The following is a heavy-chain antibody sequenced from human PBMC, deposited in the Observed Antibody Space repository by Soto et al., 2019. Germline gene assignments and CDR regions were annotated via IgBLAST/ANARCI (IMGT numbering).Heavy chain of an antibody. V-gene: IGHV4-31*03. D-gene: IGHD3-16*02. CDR3: ARIKRDYDGVWGSYRLDY. CDR1: GGSISSGGYY. Sequence: QVQLQESGPGLVKPLQTLSLTCTVSGGSISSGGYYWSWIRQRPGQGLECIGYIYDTGSTYYNPSLKTRVTISIDTSKNQFSLNLRSVTAADTAVYYCARIKRDYDGVWGSYRLDYWGQGTMVTVSS. CDR2: IYDTGST. J-gene: IGHJ4*02.